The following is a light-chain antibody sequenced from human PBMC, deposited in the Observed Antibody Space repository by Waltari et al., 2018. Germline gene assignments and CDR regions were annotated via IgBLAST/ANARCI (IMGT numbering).Light chain of an antibody. CDR1: QSVLYSSNDKNY. CDR2: WAS. J-gene: IGKJ1*01. Sequence: TATINCKSSQSVLYSSNDKNYFAWYQQKPGQPPKLLIYWASTRESGVPDRFSGSGSGTDFTLTISSLQAEDAAVYYCQQYYNDATFGQGTKVEIK. V-gene: IGKV4-1*01. CDR3: QQYYNDAT.